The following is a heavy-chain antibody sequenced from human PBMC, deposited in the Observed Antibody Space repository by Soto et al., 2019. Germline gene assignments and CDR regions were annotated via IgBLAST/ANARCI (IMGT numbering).Heavy chain of an antibody. Sequence: EVQLLESGGDLVQPGGSLRLSCAASGFTFSNYAMSWFRQAPGKGLEWVSAISGSAINTYYADSVRGRFTISRDNSKNTLYLQMNHLRAEDTAVYSCAKGQGYYYDASGYTFDYWVQGTLVTVSS. D-gene: IGHD3-22*01. V-gene: IGHV3-23*01. CDR1: GFTFSNYA. CDR3: AKGQGYYYDASGYTFDY. CDR2: ISGSAINT. J-gene: IGHJ4*02.